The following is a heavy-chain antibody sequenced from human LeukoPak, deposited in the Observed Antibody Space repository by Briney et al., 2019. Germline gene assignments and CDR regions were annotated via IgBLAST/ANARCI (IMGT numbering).Heavy chain of an antibody. CDR1: GFTFSSFG. CDR3: ARGAWFGELTYYYMDV. CDR2: IRHDGSNK. D-gene: IGHD3-10*01. Sequence: GGSLRLPCAASGFTFSSFGMHWVRQAPGKGLEWVAFIRHDGSNKYYADSVKGRFTIPRDNAKNSLYLQMNSLRAEDTAVYYCARGAWFGELTYYYMDVWGKGTTVTISS. J-gene: IGHJ6*03. V-gene: IGHV3-30*02.